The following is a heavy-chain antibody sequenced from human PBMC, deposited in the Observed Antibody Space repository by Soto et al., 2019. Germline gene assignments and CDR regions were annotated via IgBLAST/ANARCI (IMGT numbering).Heavy chain of an antibody. J-gene: IGHJ5*01. D-gene: IGHD2-15*01. Sequence: LRLSCAASGFRFSTYNMDWVRQAPGKGPEWIAHISTTSFTIYYADSVKGRFTISRDNDRNSLYLEMNSLRDEDTAVYYCARDRCYDGTCYSASDSWGQGTLVTVSS. CDR3: ARDRCYDGTCYSASDS. CDR2: ISTTSFTI. CDR1: GFRFSTYN. V-gene: IGHV3-48*02.